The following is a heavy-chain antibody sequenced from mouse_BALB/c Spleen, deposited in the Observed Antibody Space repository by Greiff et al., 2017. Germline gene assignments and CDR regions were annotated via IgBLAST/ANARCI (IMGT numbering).Heavy chain of an antibody. V-gene: IGHV2-9*02. CDR1: GFSLTSYG. Sequence: VKLMESGPGLVAPSQSLSITCTVSGFSLTSYGVHWVRQPPGKGLEWLGVIWAGGSTNYNSALMSRLSISKDNSKSQVFLKMNSLQTDDTAMYYCARDRAVTTAFAYWGQGTLVTVSA. D-gene: IGHD1-2*01. J-gene: IGHJ3*01. CDR2: IWAGGST. CDR3: ARDRAVTTAFAY.